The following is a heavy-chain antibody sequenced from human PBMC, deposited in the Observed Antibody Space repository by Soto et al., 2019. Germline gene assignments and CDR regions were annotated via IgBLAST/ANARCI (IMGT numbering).Heavy chain of an antibody. Sequence: QVQLVQSGAEVKIPGASVKVSCKASGYTFTTYGISWVRQAPGQGLEWMGWISPYNGNTIYARRFQGRVSMTTDTSTTKAHMELRSLRVDDTAMYYCARVSATGRPFDYWGQGTLVTVSS. CDR1: GYTFTTYG. J-gene: IGHJ4*02. D-gene: IGHD6-13*01. CDR2: ISPYNGNT. V-gene: IGHV1-18*04. CDR3: ARVSATGRPFDY.